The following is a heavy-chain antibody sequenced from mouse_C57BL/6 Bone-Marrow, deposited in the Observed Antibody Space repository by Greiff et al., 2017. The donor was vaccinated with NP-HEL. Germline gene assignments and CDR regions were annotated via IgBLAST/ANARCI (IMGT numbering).Heavy chain of an antibody. Sequence: VQLQQPGAELVKPGASVKMSCKASGYTFTSYWITWVKQRPGQGLEWIGDIYPGSGSTNYNEKFKSKATLTVDTSSSTAYMQLSSLTSADSAVYYCAKEGAYDYESAMDYWGQGTSVTVSS. CDR2: IYPGSGST. CDR3: AKEGAYDYESAMDY. V-gene: IGHV1-55*01. D-gene: IGHD2-4*01. J-gene: IGHJ4*01. CDR1: GYTFTSYW.